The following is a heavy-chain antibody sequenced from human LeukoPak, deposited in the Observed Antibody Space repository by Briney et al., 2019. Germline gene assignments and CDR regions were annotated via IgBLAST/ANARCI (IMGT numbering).Heavy chain of an antibody. CDR1: GGSISSSSYY. J-gene: IGHJ5*02. CDR3: ARRLTMVRGVWNWFDP. Sequence: PSETLSLTCTVSGGSISSSSYYWGWIRQPPGKGLEWIGSIYYSGSTYYNPSLKSRVTISVDTSKNQFSLKLSSVTAADTAVYSCARRLTMVRGVWNWFDPWGQGTLVTVSS. D-gene: IGHD3-10*01. V-gene: IGHV4-39*01. CDR2: IYYSGST.